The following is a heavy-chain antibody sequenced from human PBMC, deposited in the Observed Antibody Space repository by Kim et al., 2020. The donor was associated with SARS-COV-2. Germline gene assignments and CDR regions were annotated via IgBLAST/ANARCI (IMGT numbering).Heavy chain of an antibody. D-gene: IGHD6-19*01. V-gene: IGHV1-2*06. J-gene: IGHJ4*02. CDR3: ARPEGGGWNVPPGDY. CDR1: GYTFTGYY. Sequence: ASVKVSCKASGYTFTGYYMHWVRQAPGQGLEWMGRINPNSGGTNYAQKFQGRVTMTRDTSISTAYMELSRLRSDDTAVYYCARPEGGGWNVPPGDYWGQGTLVTVSS. CDR2: INPNSGGT.